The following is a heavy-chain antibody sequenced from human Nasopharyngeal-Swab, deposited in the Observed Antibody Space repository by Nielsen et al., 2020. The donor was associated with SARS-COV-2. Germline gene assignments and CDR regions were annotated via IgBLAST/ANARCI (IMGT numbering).Heavy chain of an antibody. CDR2: IIPIFGTA. V-gene: IGHV1-69*13. CDR3: ARMDFIASRDY. D-gene: IGHD6-13*01. CDR1: GGTFSSYA. Sequence: SVKVSCKASGGTFSSYAISWVRQAPGQGLEWMGGIIPIFGTANYAQKFQGRVTITADESTSTAYMELNSLRAEDTAVYYCARMDFIASRDYWGQGTLVTVSS. J-gene: IGHJ4*02.